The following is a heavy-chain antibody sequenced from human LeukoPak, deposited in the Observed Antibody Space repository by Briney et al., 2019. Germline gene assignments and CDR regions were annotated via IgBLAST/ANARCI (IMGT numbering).Heavy chain of an antibody. J-gene: IGHJ4*02. D-gene: IGHD3-10*01. CDR3: AKVGGSGGPYFDY. CDR2: IRYDGSNK. CDR1: GFTFSSYG. Sequence: PGGSLRLSCAASGFTFSSYGMHWVRQAPGKGLEWVAFIRYDGSNKYYADSVKGRFTISRDNSKNTLYLQMNSLGAEDTAVYYCAKVGGSGGPYFDYWGQGTQVTVSS. V-gene: IGHV3-30*02.